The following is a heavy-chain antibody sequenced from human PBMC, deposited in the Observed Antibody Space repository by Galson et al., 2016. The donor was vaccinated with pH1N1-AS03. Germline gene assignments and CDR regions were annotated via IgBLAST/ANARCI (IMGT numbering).Heavy chain of an antibody. CDR3: ARIRGYGYYFDY. CDR1: GFSLSTIGMR. D-gene: IGHD2-15*01. Sequence: PALVKPTQTLTLTCTFSGFSLSTIGMRVNWVRQPPGKALEWLARIDWDDDKDYSTSLKTRLTISQDTSKNQVVLTMTNMDPVDTATYYCARIRGYGYYFDYWGQGTLVTVSS. J-gene: IGHJ4*02. CDR2: IDWDDDK. V-gene: IGHV2-70*04.